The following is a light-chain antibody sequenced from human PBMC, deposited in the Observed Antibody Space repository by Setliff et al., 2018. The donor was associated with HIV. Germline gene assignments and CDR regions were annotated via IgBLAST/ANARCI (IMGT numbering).Light chain of an antibody. CDR1: SSDVGGYNY. J-gene: IGLJ1*01. CDR2: DVS. Sequence: QSALTQPHSVSGSPGQSVTISCTGTSSDVGGYNYVSWYQQHPDKAPKLMIYDVSKRPSGVPDRFSGSKSGNTASLTISGLQAGDEADYHCCSYAGNSDVFGTGTKVTVL. CDR3: CSYAGNSDV. V-gene: IGLV2-11*01.